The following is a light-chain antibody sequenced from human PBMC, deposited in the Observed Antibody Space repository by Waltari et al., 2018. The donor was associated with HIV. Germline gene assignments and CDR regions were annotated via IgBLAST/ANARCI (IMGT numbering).Light chain of an antibody. CDR3: CSYAGSPTFVI. Sequence: QSALTPPASVSGSLGPPITISCPGTRSDIGSYNLVSWYQQYPGKAPKVLIYDVNKWPSGVSHRFSGFKAANTASLTISGLQAEDEADYYCCSYAGSPTFVIFGGGTKVTVL. CDR1: RSDIGSYNL. J-gene: IGLJ2*01. CDR2: DVN. V-gene: IGLV2-23*02.